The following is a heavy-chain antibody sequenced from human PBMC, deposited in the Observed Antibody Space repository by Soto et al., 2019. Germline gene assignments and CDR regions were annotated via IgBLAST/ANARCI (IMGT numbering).Heavy chain of an antibody. Sequence: GASVKVSCKASGYTFTSYYMHWVRQAPGQGLEWMGIINPSGGSTSYAQKFQGRVTMTRDTSTSTVYMELSSLRSEDTAVYYCARSGIAAAGSGAYYYYYGMDVWGQGTTVTVSS. CDR3: ARSGIAAAGSGAYYYYYGMDV. D-gene: IGHD6-13*01. J-gene: IGHJ6*02. V-gene: IGHV1-46*01. CDR1: GYTFTSYY. CDR2: INPSGGST.